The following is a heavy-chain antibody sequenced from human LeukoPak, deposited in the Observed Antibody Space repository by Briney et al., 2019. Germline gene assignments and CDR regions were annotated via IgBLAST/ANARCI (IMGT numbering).Heavy chain of an antibody. V-gene: IGHV1-18*01. Sequence: ASVKVSCTASGYTFTSYGISWVRQAPGQGLEWMGWISAYNGNTNYAQKLQGRVTMTTDTSTSTAYMELRSLRSDDTAVYYCARDVPGSIGTTARFDPWGQGTLVTVSS. D-gene: IGHD1-1*01. CDR3: ARDVPGSIGTTARFDP. CDR2: ISAYNGNT. J-gene: IGHJ5*02. CDR1: GYTFTSYG.